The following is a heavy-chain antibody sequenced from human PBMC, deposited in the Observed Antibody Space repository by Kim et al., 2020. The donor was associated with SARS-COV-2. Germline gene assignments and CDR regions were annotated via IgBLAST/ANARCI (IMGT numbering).Heavy chain of an antibody. CDR1: GYTFTSYG. Sequence: ASVKVSCKASGYTFTSYGISWVRQAPGQGLEWMGWISAYNGNTNYAQKLQGRVTMTTDTSTSTAYMELRSLRSDDTAVYYCARLVSGLGGDCYSCYYYYGMDVWGQGTTVTVSS. J-gene: IGHJ6*02. CDR3: ARLVSGLGGDCYSCYYYYGMDV. CDR2: ISAYNGNT. V-gene: IGHV1-18*04. D-gene: IGHD2-21*02.